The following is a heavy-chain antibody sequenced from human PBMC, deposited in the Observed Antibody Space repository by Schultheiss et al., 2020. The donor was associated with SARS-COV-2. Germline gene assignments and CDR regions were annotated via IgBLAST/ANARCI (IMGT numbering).Heavy chain of an antibody. CDR2: ISWNSGSI. J-gene: IGHJ6*02. Sequence: GGSLRLSCAASGFTFDYYAMHWVRQAPGKGLEWVSGISWNSGSIGYADSVKGRFTISRYNAKNSLYLQMNSLRSEDTAVYYCARGQHYYDSSGYYVPYYGMDVWGQGATVTVSS. D-gene: IGHD3-22*01. V-gene: IGHV3-9*01. CDR1: GFTFDYYA. CDR3: ARGQHYYDSSGYYVPYYGMDV.